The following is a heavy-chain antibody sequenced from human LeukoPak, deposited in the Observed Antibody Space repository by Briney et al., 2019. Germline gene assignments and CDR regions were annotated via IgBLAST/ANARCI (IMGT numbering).Heavy chain of an antibody. D-gene: IGHD4-23*01. CDR3: ARVMYGCKEGTFDY. CDR1: GYSFTNYW. V-gene: IGHV5-51*01. Sequence: GESLKISCKGSGYSFTNYWIGWVRQIPGKGLEWMRIINPADSDTRKGPAFNCQVTISADKSIRTAYLQWKSLKAADSARYYCARVMYGCKEGTFDYWGQGTLVTVSS. CDR2: INPADSDT. J-gene: IGHJ4*02.